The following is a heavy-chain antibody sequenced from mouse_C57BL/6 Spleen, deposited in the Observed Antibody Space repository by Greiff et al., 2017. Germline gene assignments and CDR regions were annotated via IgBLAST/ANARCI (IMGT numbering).Heavy chain of an antibody. J-gene: IGHJ2*01. D-gene: IGHD4-1*01. CDR2: IYPGDGDT. V-gene: IGHV1-80*01. CDR3: ARAETGYYFDY. CDR1: GYAFSSYW. Sequence: QVQLQQSGAELVKPGASVKISCKASGYAFSSYWMNWVKQRPGKGLEWIGQIYPGDGDTNYNGKFKGKATLTADKSSSTAYMQLSSLSSEDSAVYFCARAETGYYFDYWGQGTTLTVSS.